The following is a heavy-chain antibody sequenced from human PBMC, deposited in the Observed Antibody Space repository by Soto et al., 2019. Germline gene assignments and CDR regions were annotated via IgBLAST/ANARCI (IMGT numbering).Heavy chain of an antibody. Sequence: SETLSLTCTVSGGSISSYYWSWIRQPPGKGLEWIGYIYYSGSTNYNPSLKSRVTISVDTSKNQFSLKLSSVTAADTAVYYCARTAYYDFWSGYYTGFTTAFDYWGQGTLVTVSS. CDR1: GGSISSYY. CDR3: ARTAYYDFWSGYYTGFTTAFDY. J-gene: IGHJ4*02. V-gene: IGHV4-59*08. CDR2: IYYSGST. D-gene: IGHD3-3*01.